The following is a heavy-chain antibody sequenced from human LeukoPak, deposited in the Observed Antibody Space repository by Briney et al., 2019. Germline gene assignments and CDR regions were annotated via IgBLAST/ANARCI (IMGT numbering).Heavy chain of an antibody. CDR2: IYYSGST. CDR1: GGSISSSSYY. D-gene: IGHD6-6*01. CDR3: ARRAARDFDY. Sequence: SEILSLTCTVSGGSISSSSYYWGWIRQPPGKGLEWIGSIYYSGSTYYNPSLKSRVTISVDTSKNQFSLKLSSVTAADTAVYYCARRAARDFDYWGQGTLVTVPS. J-gene: IGHJ4*02. V-gene: IGHV4-39*07.